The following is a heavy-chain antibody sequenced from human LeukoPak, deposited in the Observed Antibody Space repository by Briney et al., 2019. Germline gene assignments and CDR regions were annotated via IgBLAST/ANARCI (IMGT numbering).Heavy chain of an antibody. D-gene: IGHD1-26*01. CDR1: GFTFDDYA. V-gene: IGHV3-43*02. CDR3: AYGSTI. Sequence: PGVSLRLSCAASGFTFDDYAMHWVRQAPGKGLEWVSLISGDGGSTYYADSVKGLFTISRDNSKHSLYLQVNSLRTEDTALYHCAYGSTIGGQGTMVTASA. CDR2: ISGDGGST. J-gene: IGHJ3*02.